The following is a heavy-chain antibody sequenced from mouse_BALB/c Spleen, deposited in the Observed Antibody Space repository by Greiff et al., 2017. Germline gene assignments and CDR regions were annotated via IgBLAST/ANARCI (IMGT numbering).Heavy chain of an antibody. CDR1: GYTFTSYW. CDR2: IDPSDSYT. D-gene: IGHD2-4*01. Sequence: VQLQQPGAELVKPGASVKLSCKASGYTFTSYWMHWVKQRPGQGLEWIGEIDPSDSYTNYNQKFKGKATLTVDKSSSTAYMQLSSLTSEDSAVYYCAIDYLFAYRGQGALGTVA. V-gene: IGHV1-69*02. CDR3: AIDYLFAY. J-gene: IGHJ3*01.